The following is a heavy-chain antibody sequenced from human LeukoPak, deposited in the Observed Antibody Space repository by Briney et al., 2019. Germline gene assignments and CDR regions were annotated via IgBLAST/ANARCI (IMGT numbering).Heavy chain of an antibody. D-gene: IGHD3-10*01. V-gene: IGHV1-18*01. CDR2: ISGYNGDT. CDR3: ARCYGSGRWALDI. CDR1: GYTFTNYG. J-gene: IGHJ3*02. Sequence: AASVKVSCKASGYTFTNYGISWVRQAPGQGLEWMGWISGYNGDTKYEKKVQGRVTMTTDKFTSTAYMELRSLRSDDTAVYYCARCYGSGRWALDIWGQGTMVTVSS.